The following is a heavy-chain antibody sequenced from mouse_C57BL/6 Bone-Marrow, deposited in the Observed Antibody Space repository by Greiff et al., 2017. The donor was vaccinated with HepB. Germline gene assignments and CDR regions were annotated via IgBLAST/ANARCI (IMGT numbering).Heavy chain of an antibody. V-gene: IGHV5-17*01. J-gene: IGHJ2*01. D-gene: IGHD1-1*01. CDR1: GFTFSDYG. CDR3: ARGITTVPFDY. CDR2: ISSGSSTI. Sequence: DVMLVESGGGLVKPGGSLKLSCAASGFTFSDYGMHWVRQAPEKGLEWVAYISSGSSTIYYADTVKGRFTISRDNAKNTLFLQMTSLRSEDTAMYYCARGITTVPFDYWGQGTTLTVSS.